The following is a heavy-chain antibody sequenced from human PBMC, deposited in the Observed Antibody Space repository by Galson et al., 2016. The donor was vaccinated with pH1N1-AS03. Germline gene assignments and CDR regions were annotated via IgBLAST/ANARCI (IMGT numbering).Heavy chain of an antibody. Sequence: ETLSLTCTVSGGSVSSGHYYWSWIRQPPGKGLEWIGYIYHSGSTNYNPSLKSRVTISVDTSKNQFPLKLSSVTAADTAIYYCARLWFYGPYYFDYWGQGTLVTVSS. CDR2: IYHSGST. CDR3: ARLWFYGPYYFDY. D-gene: IGHD2/OR15-2a*01. CDR1: GGSVSSGHYY. V-gene: IGHV4-61*01. J-gene: IGHJ4*02.